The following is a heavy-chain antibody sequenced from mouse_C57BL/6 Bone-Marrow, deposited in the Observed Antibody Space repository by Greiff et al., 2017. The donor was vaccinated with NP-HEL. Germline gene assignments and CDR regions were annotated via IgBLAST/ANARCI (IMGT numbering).Heavy chain of an antibody. CDR1: GYTFTNYW. V-gene: IGHV1-63*01. CDR3: ARGGYRGYAMDY. J-gene: IGHJ4*01. Sequence: VQLQESGAELVRPGTSVKMSCKASGYTFTNYWIGWAKQRPGHGLEWIGDIYPGGGYTNYNEKFKGKATLTADKSSSTAYMQFSSLTSEDSAIYYCARGGYRGYAMDYWGQGTSVTVSS. D-gene: IGHD2-14*01. CDR2: IYPGGGYT.